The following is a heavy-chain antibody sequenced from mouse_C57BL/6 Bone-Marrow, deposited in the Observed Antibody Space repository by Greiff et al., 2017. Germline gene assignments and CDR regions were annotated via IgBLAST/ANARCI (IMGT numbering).Heavy chain of an antibody. CDR1: GFTFSNYW. J-gene: IGHJ3*01. CDR3: TDYDSFAY. V-gene: IGHV6-3*01. CDR2: IRLKSDNYAT. Sequence: EVKLMESGGGLVQPGGSMKLSCVASGFTFSNYWMNWVRQSPEKGLEWVAQIRLKSDNYATHYAESVKGRFTISRDDSKSSVYLQMNNLRAEDTGIYYCTDYDSFAYWGQGTLVTVSA. D-gene: IGHD2-4*01.